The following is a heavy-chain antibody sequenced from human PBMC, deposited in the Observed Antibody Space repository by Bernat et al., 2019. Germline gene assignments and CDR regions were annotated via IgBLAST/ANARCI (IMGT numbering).Heavy chain of an antibody. Sequence: EVQLVQSGAEVKKPGESLRISCKGSGYSFTSYWISWVRQMPGKGLEWMGRIDPSDSYTNYRPSFQGHVTISADKSISTAYLQWSSLKASDTAMYYCARHGRAWDTIFGVVNTYYYYYYMDVWGKGTTVTVSS. CDR2: IDPSDSYT. CDR3: ARHGRAWDTIFGVVNTYYYYYYMDV. J-gene: IGHJ6*03. V-gene: IGHV5-10-1*03. D-gene: IGHD3-3*01. CDR1: GYSFTSYW.